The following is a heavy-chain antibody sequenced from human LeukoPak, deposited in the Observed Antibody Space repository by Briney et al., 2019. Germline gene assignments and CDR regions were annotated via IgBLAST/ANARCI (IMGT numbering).Heavy chain of an antibody. V-gene: IGHV4-34*01. CDR1: NGSFSAYY. CDR2: ISHSGST. D-gene: IGHD2-15*01. Sequence: SETLSLTCAVSNGSFSAYYWSWIRQSPGKGLRWIGEISHSGSTNYNPSLKLRVSISLDMSKNHFSLRLSSVTAADTAVYFCARRYCSGGSCYMRGYYGMDVWATGTTVIVSS. J-gene: IGHJ6*04. CDR3: ARRYCSGGSCYMRGYYGMDV.